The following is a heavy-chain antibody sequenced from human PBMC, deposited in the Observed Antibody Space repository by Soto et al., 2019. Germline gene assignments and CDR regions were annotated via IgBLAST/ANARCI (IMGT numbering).Heavy chain of an antibody. CDR3: ARGPYVYDYVWGSYRIGYYFDY. CDR2: INHSGST. J-gene: IGHJ4*02. CDR1: GGSFSGYY. V-gene: IGHV4-34*01. Sequence: SETLSLTCAVYGGSFSGYYWSWIRQPPGKGLEWIGEINHSGSTNYNPSLKSRVTISVDTSKNQFSLKLSSVTAADTAVYYCARGPYVYDYVWGSYRIGYYFDYWGQGTLVTVSS. D-gene: IGHD3-16*02.